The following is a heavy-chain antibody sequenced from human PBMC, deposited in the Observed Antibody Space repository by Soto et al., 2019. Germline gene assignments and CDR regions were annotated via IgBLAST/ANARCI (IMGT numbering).Heavy chain of an antibody. J-gene: IGHJ5*02. CDR2: IRSKATGGST. CDR3: AKATDYDFWSGYEDWFDP. Sequence: GGSLRLSCAASGFTFSSYAMSWVRQAPGKGLEWISFIRSKATGGSTYYADSVKGRFTISRDNSKNTLYLQMNSLRAEDTAVYYCAKATDYDFWSGYEDWFDPWGQGTLVTVSS. D-gene: IGHD3-3*01. CDR1: GFTFSSYA. V-gene: IGHV3-23*01.